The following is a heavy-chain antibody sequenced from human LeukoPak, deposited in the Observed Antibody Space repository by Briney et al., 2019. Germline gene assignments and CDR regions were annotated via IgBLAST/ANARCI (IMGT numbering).Heavy chain of an antibody. CDR2: IYYSGST. V-gene: IGHV4-31*03. CDR1: GGSISSGGYY. D-gene: IGHD3-22*01. J-gene: IGHJ3*02. Sequence: PSETLSLTCTVSGGSISSGGYYWSWIGQHPGKGLEWIGYIYYSGSTYYNPSLKSRVTISVDTSKNQFSLKLSSVTAADTAVYYCARYQTPHYYDSSGYEYDALDIWGQGTMVTVSS. CDR3: ARYQTPHYYDSSGYEYDALDI.